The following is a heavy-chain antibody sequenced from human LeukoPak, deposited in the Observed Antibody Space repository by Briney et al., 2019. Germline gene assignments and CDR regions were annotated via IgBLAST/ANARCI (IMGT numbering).Heavy chain of an antibody. CDR3: ARGLGYCTSTTCLLPFDY. J-gene: IGHJ4*02. CDR2: IYSGGST. D-gene: IGHD2-8*01. V-gene: IGHV3-53*01. CDR1: RFTVSTYY. Sequence: SGGSLRLSCAASRFTVSTYYMTWVRQAPGKGLECVSVIYSGGSTYYADSVKGRFTVSRDNSKNTLYLQMNSLRAEDTAMYYCARGLGYCTSTTCLLPFDYWGQGTLVTVSS.